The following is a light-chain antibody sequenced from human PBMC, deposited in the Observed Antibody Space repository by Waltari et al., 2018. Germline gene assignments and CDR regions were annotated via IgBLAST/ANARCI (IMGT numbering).Light chain of an antibody. CDR3: EQYNNWAS. V-gene: IGKV3-15*01. CDR1: PSVSSN. Sequence: EIVITQSPPTLPVSPGGRSTLSCRARPSVSSNLTLYQQNPGQAPRLLIYGASTRATGIPARFSGSGSGTEFALNISSLQCEDFAVYFCEQYNNWASFGGGTKVEIK. CDR2: GAS. J-gene: IGKJ4*01.